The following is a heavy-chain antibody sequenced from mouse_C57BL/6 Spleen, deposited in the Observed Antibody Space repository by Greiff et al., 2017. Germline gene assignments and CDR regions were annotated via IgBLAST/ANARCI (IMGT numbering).Heavy chain of an antibody. D-gene: IGHD3-1*01. Sequence: EVKLMESGEGLVKPGGSLKLSCAASGFAFSSYAMSWVRQTPEKRLEWVAYISSGGDYIYYADTVKGRVTISRDNARNTLYLQMGSLKSEDTAMYYCTREGELWPAWFAYWGQGALVTVSA. CDR2: ISSGGDYI. J-gene: IGHJ3*01. V-gene: IGHV5-9-1*02. CDR1: GFAFSSYA. CDR3: TREGELWPAWFAY.